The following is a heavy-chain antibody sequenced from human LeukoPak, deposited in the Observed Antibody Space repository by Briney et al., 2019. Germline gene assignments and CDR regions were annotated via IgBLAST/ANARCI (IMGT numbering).Heavy chain of an antibody. CDR3: AKVLEPHYYDSSGYYYFDD. J-gene: IGHJ4*02. CDR2: ISGSGGST. D-gene: IGHD3-22*01. V-gene: IGHV3-23*01. Sequence: GGSLRLSCAASGFTFSSYARSWVRQAPGKGLEWVSAISGSGGSTYYADSVKGRFTISRDNSKNTLYLQMNSLRAEDTAVYYCAKVLEPHYYDSSGYYYFDDGGQGTLVTVSS. CDR1: GFTFSSYA.